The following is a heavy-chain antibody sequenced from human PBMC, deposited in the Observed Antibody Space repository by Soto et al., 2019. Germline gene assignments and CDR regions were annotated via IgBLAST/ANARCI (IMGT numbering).Heavy chain of an antibody. CDR2: IYYSGST. CDR1: GGSISSGGYY. Sequence: TLSLTCTVSGGSISSGGYYWSWIRQHPGKGLEWIGYIYYSGSTYYNPSLKSRVTISVDTSTNQFSLKLSSVTAADTAVYYCARALRYYDILTGGNYYYYMDVWGKGTTVTVSS. CDR3: ARALRYYDILTGGNYYYYMDV. V-gene: IGHV4-31*03. D-gene: IGHD3-9*01. J-gene: IGHJ6*03.